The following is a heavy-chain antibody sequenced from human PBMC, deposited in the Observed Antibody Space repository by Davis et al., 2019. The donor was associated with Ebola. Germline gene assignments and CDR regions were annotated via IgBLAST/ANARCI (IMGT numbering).Heavy chain of an antibody. CDR3: ASDQIVVVVAATSPYYYYGMDV. Sequence: ASVKVSCKASGYTFTSYYMHWVRQAPGQGLEWMGIINPSGGSTSYAQKFQGRVTMTRDTSTGTVYMELSSLRSEDTAVYYCASDQIVVVVAATSPYYYYGMDVWGKGTTVTVSS. D-gene: IGHD2-15*01. V-gene: IGHV1-46*01. CDR2: INPSGGST. J-gene: IGHJ6*04. CDR1: GYTFTSYY.